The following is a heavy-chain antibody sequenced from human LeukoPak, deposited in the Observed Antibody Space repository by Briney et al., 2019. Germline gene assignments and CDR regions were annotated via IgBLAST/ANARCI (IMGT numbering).Heavy chain of an antibody. J-gene: IGHJ4*02. CDR3: ARASFWSGYSTYFDY. CDR2: IIPSDGST. V-gene: IGHV1-46*01. CDR1: GYSSTYHY. Sequence: GASVKVSCKASGYSSTYHYMHWLRQAPGQGLEWIGIIIPSDGSTTYAQKFQGRVTITRNTSISTAYMELSSLRSEDTAVYYCARASFWSGYSTYFDYWGQGTLVTVSS. D-gene: IGHD3-3*01.